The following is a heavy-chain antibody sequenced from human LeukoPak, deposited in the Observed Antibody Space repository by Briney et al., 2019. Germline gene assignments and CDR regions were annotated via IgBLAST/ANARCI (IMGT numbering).Heavy chain of an antibody. CDR1: GSIFTTYS. CDR2: ISAYNGNT. J-gene: IGHJ5*02. CDR3: ARARDPWAPNWFDP. V-gene: IGHV1-18*04. Sequence: ASVKVSCKAVGSIFTTYSINWVRQAPGQELEWMGWISAYNGNTNNTKKLQGRVTMTTDTSTSTAYMELRSLRSDNTAVYYCARARDPWAPNWFDPWGQGTLVTVSS. D-gene: IGHD7-27*01.